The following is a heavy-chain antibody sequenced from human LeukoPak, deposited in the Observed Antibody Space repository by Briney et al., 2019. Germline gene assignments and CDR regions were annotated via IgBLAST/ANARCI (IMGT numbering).Heavy chain of an antibody. CDR3: VVLFRRGSGSYYIDY. D-gene: IGHD3-10*01. CDR1: GGSISNYY. CDR2: IYYSGST. Sequence: SETLSLTCTVSGGSISNYYWSWLRQPPGEGLEWIGYIYYSGSTNYNPSLKSRVTMSIDTSKNQFSLKLRPVTAADTAAYYCVVLFRRGSGSYYIDYWGQGTLVTVSS. J-gene: IGHJ4*02. V-gene: IGHV4-59*12.